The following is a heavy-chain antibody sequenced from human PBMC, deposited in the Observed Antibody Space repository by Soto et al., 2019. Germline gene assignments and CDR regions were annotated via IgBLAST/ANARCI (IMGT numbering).Heavy chain of an antibody. D-gene: IGHD1-26*01. CDR1: GGSISSGGYS. CDR3: ARRWGPTFDF. CDR2: IYYSGST. J-gene: IGHJ4*02. Sequence: ASETLSLTCAVSGGSISSGGYSWSWIRQPPGEGLEWIGYIYYSGSTNYNPSLKSRVTISVDTSKNQFSLKLSSVTAADTAVYYCARRWGPTFDFWGQGTLVTVSS. V-gene: IGHV4-61*08.